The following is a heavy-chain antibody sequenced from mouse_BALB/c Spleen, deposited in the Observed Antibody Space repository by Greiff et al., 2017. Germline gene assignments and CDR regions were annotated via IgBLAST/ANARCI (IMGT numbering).Heavy chain of an antibody. CDR1: GFTFSSYA. CDR3: AGGNSRGFAY. J-gene: IGHJ3*01. V-gene: IGHV5-9-4*01. D-gene: IGHD2-1*01. Sequence: EVKLMESGGGLVKPGGSLKLSCAASGFTFSSYAMSWVRQSPEKRLEWVAEISSGGSYTYYPDTVTGRFTISRDNAKNTLYLEMSSLRSEDTAMYYCAGGNSRGFAYWGQGTLVTVSA. CDR2: ISSGGSYT.